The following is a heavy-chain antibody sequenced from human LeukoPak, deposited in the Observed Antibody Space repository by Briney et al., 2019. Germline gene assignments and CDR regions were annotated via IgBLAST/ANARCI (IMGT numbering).Heavy chain of an antibody. D-gene: IGHD3-16*01. Sequence: PGGSLRLSCAASGFTVSSNEMSWVRQAPGKGLEWVSSISGGSTYYADSRKGRFTISRDNSKNTLHLQMNSLSAEDTAMYYCVREIGNSGNYDWGQGTLVTVSS. V-gene: IGHV3-38-3*01. CDR3: VREIGNSGNYD. CDR1: GFTVSSNE. CDR2: ISGGST. J-gene: IGHJ4*02.